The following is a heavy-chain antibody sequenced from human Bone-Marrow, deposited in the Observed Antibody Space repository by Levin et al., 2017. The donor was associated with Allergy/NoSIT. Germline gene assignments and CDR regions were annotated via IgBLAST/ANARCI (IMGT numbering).Heavy chain of an antibody. J-gene: IGHJ4*02. CDR2: ISSDGHTR. V-gene: IGHV3-11*01. D-gene: IGHD5-18*01. CDR3: ARGFNSGYGYYFDH. Sequence: GGSLRLSCAASGFTFRDHYMTWMRQTPGKGLEWVSYISSDGHTRFDADSLKGRITISRDNANDTLYLQLSSLRAEDTGVYYCARGFNSGYGYYFDHWGQGILVTVSS. CDR1: GFTFRDHY.